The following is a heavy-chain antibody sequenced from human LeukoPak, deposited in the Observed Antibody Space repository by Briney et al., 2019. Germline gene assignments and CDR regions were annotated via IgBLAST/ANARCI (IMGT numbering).Heavy chain of an antibody. Sequence: PGGSLRLSCAASGFTFSSYSMNWVRQAPGKGLEWVAVISYDGSNKYYADSVKGRFTISRDNSKNTLYLQMSSLRAEDTAVYYCARPRGYYDSSGYYDSWGQGTLVTVSS. J-gene: IGHJ4*02. CDR1: GFTFSSYS. CDR3: ARPRGYYDSSGYYDS. V-gene: IGHV3-30*03. D-gene: IGHD3-22*01. CDR2: ISYDGSNK.